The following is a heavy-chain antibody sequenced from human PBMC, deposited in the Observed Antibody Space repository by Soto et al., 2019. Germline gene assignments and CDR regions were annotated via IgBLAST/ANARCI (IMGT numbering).Heavy chain of an antibody. Sequence: SETLSLTCAVYGGSLSAYYWSWVRQTPGKGLEWIGEISHSGTSNYNPSLKGRVTISADMSKNQFFLKLNSVTAADTAVYYCARGEAYSNYKYRWGQGTLVTVYS. D-gene: IGHD4-4*01. J-gene: IGHJ4*02. CDR1: GGSLSAYY. V-gene: IGHV4-34*01. CDR2: ISHSGTS. CDR3: ARGEAYSNYKYR.